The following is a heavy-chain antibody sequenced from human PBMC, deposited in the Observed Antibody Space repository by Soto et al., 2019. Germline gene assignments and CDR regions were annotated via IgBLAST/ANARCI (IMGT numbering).Heavy chain of an antibody. CDR1: GFTFSSYA. CDR3: ARTFLAYCGGDCYPGVDY. V-gene: IGHV3-30-3*01. Sequence: QVQLVESGGGVVQPGRSLRLSCAASGFTFSSYARHWVRQAPGKGLEWVAVISYDGSNKYYADSVKGRFTISRDNSKNTLYLQMNSLRAEDTAVYYCARTFLAYCGGDCYPGVDYWGQGTLVTVSS. D-gene: IGHD2-21*02. J-gene: IGHJ4*02. CDR2: ISYDGSNK.